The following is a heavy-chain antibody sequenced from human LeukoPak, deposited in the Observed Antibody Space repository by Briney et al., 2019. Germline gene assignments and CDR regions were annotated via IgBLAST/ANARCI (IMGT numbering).Heavy chain of an antibody. D-gene: IGHD3-22*01. CDR1: GGSISYYY. J-gene: IGHJ2*01. Sequence: PSDTLSLTCTVSGGSISYYYWSWIRQPAGKGLEWIGRIYTSWNTNYNPSLKSRATISVDTSKNQFSLELSSVTAADTAVYYCARDLLTIVGFDLWGRGTLVTVSS. CDR3: ARDLLTIVGFDL. V-gene: IGHV4-4*07. CDR2: IYTSWNT.